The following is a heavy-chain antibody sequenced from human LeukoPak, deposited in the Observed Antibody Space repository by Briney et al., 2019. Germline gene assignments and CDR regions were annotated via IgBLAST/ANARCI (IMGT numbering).Heavy chain of an antibody. CDR3: ARVYCRGGSCYFDY. Sequence: PSETLSLTCTASGGSISSSSYYWGWHRQPPGQGLEWIGSIYYSGSTYYNPSLKSRVTISVDTSKNQFSLKLSSVTAADTAVYYCARVYCRGGSCYFDYGGQGTLVTVSA. D-gene: IGHD2-15*01. V-gene: IGHV4-39*07. J-gene: IGHJ4*02. CDR1: GGSISSSSYY. CDR2: IYYSGST.